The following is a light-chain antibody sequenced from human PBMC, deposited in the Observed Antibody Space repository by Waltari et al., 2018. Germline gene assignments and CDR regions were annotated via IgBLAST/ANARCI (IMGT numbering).Light chain of an antibody. CDR2: GNS. J-gene: IGLJ1*01. Sequence: QSVLTQPPSVSGAPGQRVTISCTGSSPNIGAGYAVNWYQQLPGTAPKLLSYGNSNRPSGVPDLFSCSKSGTSASLAITGLQAEDEADYYCQSYDSSLSGYVFGTGTKVTVL. CDR1: SPNIGAGYA. CDR3: QSYDSSLSGYV. V-gene: IGLV1-40*01.